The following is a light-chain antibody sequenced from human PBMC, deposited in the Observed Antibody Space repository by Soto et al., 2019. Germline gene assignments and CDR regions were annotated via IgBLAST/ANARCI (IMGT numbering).Light chain of an antibody. J-gene: IGKJ1*01. CDR1: QRVLYTSNNKNY. V-gene: IGKV4-1*01. CDR3: QQYNKWPWT. Sequence: DIVMTQSPDPLAVSLGERSTINCKSSQRVLYTSNNKNYIAWYQQKSGQPPKLLIYWASTRESGVPDRFSGGGSGTDFTLTISSLQSEDFAVYYCQQYNKWPWTFGQGTKVDI. CDR2: WAS.